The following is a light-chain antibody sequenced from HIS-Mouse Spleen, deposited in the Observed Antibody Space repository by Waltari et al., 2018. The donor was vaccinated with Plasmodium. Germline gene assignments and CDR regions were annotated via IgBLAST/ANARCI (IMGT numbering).Light chain of an antibody. V-gene: IGKV1-39*01. CDR3: QQNYNTWT. Sequence: SASVGYRVTITCRASQSISSYLNWYQQKPGKAPKLLIYAASSLQSGVPSRFSGSGSGTDFTLTISSLQPEDFATYYCQQNYNTWTFGQGTKVEIK. CDR2: AAS. CDR1: QSISSY. J-gene: IGKJ1*01.